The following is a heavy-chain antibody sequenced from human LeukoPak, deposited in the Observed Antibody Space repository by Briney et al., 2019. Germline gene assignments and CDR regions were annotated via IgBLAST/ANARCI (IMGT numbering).Heavy chain of an antibody. CDR3: ATYGSGSYYPEYFQH. V-gene: IGHV3-9*01. CDR1: GFTFDDYA. J-gene: IGHJ1*01. CDR2: ISWNSGSI. D-gene: IGHD3-10*01. Sequence: GRSLRLSCAASGFTFDDYAMHWVRQAPGKGLEWVSGISWNSGSIGYADSVKGRFTISRDNAKNSLYLQMNSLRAEDTALYYCATYGSGSYYPEYFQHWGQGTLVTVSS.